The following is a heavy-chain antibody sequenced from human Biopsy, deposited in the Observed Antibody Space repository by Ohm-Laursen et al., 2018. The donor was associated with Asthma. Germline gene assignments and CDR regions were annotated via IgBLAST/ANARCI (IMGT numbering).Heavy chain of an antibody. J-gene: IGHJ4*02. CDR2: ISYDGSNK. CDR3: ATFPYGDYLPLDY. V-gene: IGHV3-30*03. Sequence: SLRLSCTAAGFTFSSYGMHWVHQAPGKGLEWVAVISYDGSNKYYADSVKGRFTISRDNSKNTLYLQMNSLRAEDTAVYYCATFPYGDYLPLDYWGQGTLVTVSS. CDR1: GFTFSSYG. D-gene: IGHD4-17*01.